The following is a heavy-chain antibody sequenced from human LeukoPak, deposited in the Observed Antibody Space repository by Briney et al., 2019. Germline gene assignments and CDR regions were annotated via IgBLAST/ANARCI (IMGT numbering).Heavy chain of an antibody. CDR1: GFTFSSYW. CDR2: INSDGSST. D-gene: IGHD6-19*01. Sequence: GGSLRLSCAASGFTFSSYWMHWVRQAPGKGLVWVSRINSDGSSTSYADSVKGRFTISGDNAKNTLYLQMNSLRAEDTAVYYCARDDGYSSGWYEFDYWGQGTLVTVSS. CDR3: ARDDGYSSGWYEFDY. J-gene: IGHJ4*02. V-gene: IGHV3-74*01.